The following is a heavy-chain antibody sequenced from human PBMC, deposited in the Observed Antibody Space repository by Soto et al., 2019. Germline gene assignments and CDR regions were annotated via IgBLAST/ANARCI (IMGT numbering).Heavy chain of an antibody. CDR1: GGSISSSSYY. D-gene: IGHD3-10*01. Sequence: QLQLQESGPGLVKPSETLSLTCTVSGGSISSSSYYWGWIRQPPRKGLAWIGSIYYTGSTYYNPSLKSRVTISVDTSKNQFSLKLSSVTAADTAVYYCASFYGSGSYYRFDPWGQGTLVTVSS. V-gene: IGHV4-39*01. CDR3: ASFYGSGSYYRFDP. CDR2: IYYTGST. J-gene: IGHJ5*02.